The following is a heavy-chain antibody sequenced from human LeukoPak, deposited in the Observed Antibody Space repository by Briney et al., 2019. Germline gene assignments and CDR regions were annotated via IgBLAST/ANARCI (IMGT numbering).Heavy chain of an antibody. V-gene: IGHV3-15*01. D-gene: IGHD4/OR15-4a*01. CDR1: GFTFSDAW. J-gene: IGHJ4*02. Sequence: PGGSLRLSCVASGFTFSDAWMSWVRQAPGKGLEWVGRIKSKIDGGTIDYGAPVKGRFTISRDDSRNTLYLQMNSLKTEDTAVYYCTTRRQDGCRGQGTLVTVS. CDR3: TTRRQDGC. CDR2: IKSKIDGGTI.